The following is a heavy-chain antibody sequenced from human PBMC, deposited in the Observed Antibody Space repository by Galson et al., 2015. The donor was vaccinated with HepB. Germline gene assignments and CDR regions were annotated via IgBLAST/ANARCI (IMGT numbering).Heavy chain of an antibody. CDR3: ARLTTTVAASDN. Sequence: QVQLQESGPGLVKPSETLSLTCTVSGDSITSGNYYWGWIRQPPGRGLNWIGSISYSGSAFYDPSLKSRVTISVDTSKKQFSLKLSSVTAADTAVYYCARLTTTVAASDNWGQGTLVTVSS. V-gene: IGHV4-39*01. CDR1: GDSITSGNYY. J-gene: IGHJ4*02. D-gene: IGHD4-23*01. CDR2: ISYSGSA.